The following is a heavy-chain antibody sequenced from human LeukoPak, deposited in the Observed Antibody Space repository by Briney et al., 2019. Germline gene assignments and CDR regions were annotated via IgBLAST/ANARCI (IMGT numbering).Heavy chain of an antibody. Sequence: SETLSPTCSVSGGSISSSSYYWGWIRQPPGKGLEWIGSIYYSGRTYYNPSLKSRVTISVDTSKNQFSLDLTSVTATDTAVYYCARLVGSCSTTSCSFDYWGQGTLVTVSS. V-gene: IGHV4-39*01. J-gene: IGHJ4*02. D-gene: IGHD2-2*01. CDR2: IYYSGRT. CDR3: ARLVGSCSTTSCSFDY. CDR1: GGSISSSSYY.